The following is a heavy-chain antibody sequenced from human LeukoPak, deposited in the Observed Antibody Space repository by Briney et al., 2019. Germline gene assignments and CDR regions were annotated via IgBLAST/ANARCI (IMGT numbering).Heavy chain of an antibody. J-gene: IGHJ4*02. CDR2: ISAYNGNT. CDR3: ARVYGSGASDGFDY. CDR1: GYTFTSYG. D-gene: IGHD3-10*01. Sequence: AASVKVSCKASGYTFTSYGISWVRQAPGQGLEWMGWISAYNGNTNYAQKLQGRVTMTTDTSTSTAYMELRSLRSDDTAVYYCARVYGSGASDGFDYWGQGTLVTVSS. V-gene: IGHV1-18*01.